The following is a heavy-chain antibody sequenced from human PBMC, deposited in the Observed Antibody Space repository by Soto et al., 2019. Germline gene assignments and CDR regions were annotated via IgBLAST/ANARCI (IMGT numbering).Heavy chain of an antibody. J-gene: IGHJ4*02. V-gene: IGHV3-30*18. D-gene: IGHD3-3*01. Sequence: SLRLSCAASGFTFSSYGMHWVRQAPGKGLEWVAVISYDGSNKYYADSVKGRFTISRDNSKNTLYLQMNSLRAEDTAVYYCAKDQRFLEWFSSPDYWGQGTLVTVSS. CDR3: AKDQRFLEWFSSPDY. CDR2: ISYDGSNK. CDR1: GFTFSSYG.